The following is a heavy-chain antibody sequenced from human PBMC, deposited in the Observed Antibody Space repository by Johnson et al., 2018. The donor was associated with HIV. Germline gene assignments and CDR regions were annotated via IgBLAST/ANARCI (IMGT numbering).Heavy chain of an antibody. D-gene: IGHD3-9*01. CDR1: GFTVSSNY. Sequence: MLLVESGGGLIQPGGSLRLSCAASGFTVSSNYMSWVRQAPGKGLEWVSVIYSGGSTYYADSVKGRFTISRDNSKNSLYLQMNSLSAEDTAWSYCAREEGNYIFTRRDAFDIWCQGTMVTVSS. CDR3: AREEGNYIFTRRDAFDI. CDR2: IYSGGST. J-gene: IGHJ3*02. V-gene: IGHV3-53*01.